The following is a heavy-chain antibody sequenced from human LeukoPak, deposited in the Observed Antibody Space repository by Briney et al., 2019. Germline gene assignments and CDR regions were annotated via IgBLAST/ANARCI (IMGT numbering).Heavy chain of an antibody. V-gene: IGHV2-5*02. CDR2: IYWDDDK. D-gene: IGHD3-22*01. CDR1: GFSLSTSGVG. CDR3: AHVDSSGYYLLFDY. J-gene: IGHJ4*02. Sequence: VSGPTLVNPTQTLTLTCTFSGFSLSTSGVGVGWIRQPPGKALEWLALIYWDDDKRYSPSLKSRLTITKDTSNNQVVLTMTNMDPVDTATYYCAHVDSSGYYLLFDYWGQGTLVTVSS.